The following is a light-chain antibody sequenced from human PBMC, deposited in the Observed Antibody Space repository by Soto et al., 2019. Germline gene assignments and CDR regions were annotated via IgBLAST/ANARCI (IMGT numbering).Light chain of an antibody. Sequence: DIQMTQSPSSLSASVGDRVTITCRASQGIRNDLTWYQQKLGKAPKRLITAASSLQSGVPSRFSGPGSGTEFTLTISTLQPEDLATDYCLQHNSDPFTFGGGTKVEIE. CDR3: LQHNSDPFT. J-gene: IGKJ4*01. V-gene: IGKV1-17*01. CDR1: QGIRND. CDR2: AAS.